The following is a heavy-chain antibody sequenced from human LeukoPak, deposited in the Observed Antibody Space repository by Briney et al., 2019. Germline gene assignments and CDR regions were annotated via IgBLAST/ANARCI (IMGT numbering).Heavy chain of an antibody. CDR1: GYTFTSYY. Sequence: ASVKVSCKASGYTFTSYYMHWVRQAPGQGLEWMEIINPSGGSTSYAQKFQGRVTMTRDTSTSTVYMELSSLRSEDTAVYYCARELYYGDYDILTGTFDYWGQGTLVTVSS. V-gene: IGHV1-46*01. CDR2: INPSGGST. CDR3: ARELYYGDYDILTGTFDY. D-gene: IGHD3-9*01. J-gene: IGHJ4*02.